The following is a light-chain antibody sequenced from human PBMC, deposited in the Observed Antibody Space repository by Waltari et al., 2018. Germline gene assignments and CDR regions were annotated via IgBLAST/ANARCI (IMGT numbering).Light chain of an antibody. Sequence: QSALTQPASVSGSPGQSITISCTGTSSALGCYTYVSWYQRHPGKAPRLMIYDVSKRPSGVSNRFSVSKSGNRASLTISGLQAEDEADYYCCSYAGRSPVVFGGGTKLTVL. V-gene: IGLV2-23*02. CDR1: SSALGCYTY. J-gene: IGLJ2*01. CDR3: CSYAGRSPVV. CDR2: DVS.